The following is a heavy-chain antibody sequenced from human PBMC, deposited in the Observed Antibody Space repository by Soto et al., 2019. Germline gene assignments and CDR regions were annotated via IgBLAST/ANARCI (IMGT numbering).Heavy chain of an antibody. CDR3: ASYSSGWYSGAFDI. D-gene: IGHD6-19*01. CDR2: TRNKANSYTT. Sequence: EVQLVESGGGLVQPGGSLRLSCAASGFTFSDHYMDWVRQAPGKGLEWVGRTRNKANSYTTKYAASVKGRFTISRDDSKNSLYLQMNSLKTEDTAVYYCASYSSGWYSGAFDIWGQGTMVTGSS. CDR1: GFTFSDHY. J-gene: IGHJ3*02. V-gene: IGHV3-72*01.